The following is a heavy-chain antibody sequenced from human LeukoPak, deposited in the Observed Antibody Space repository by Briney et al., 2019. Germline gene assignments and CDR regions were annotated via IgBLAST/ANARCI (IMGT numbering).Heavy chain of an antibody. CDR2: ISTSSSLI. CDR3: ARAPASGSDNWFDS. J-gene: IGHJ5*01. Sequence: GGSLRLSCVASGFTFSSHGLNWVRQAPGKGLGWVSYISTSSSLIHYADSVKGRFTISRDNAKNSLYLQMNSLRGEDTATYYCARAPASGSDNWFDSWGQGTVVTVSS. CDR1: GFTFSSHG. D-gene: IGHD5-12*01. V-gene: IGHV3-48*01.